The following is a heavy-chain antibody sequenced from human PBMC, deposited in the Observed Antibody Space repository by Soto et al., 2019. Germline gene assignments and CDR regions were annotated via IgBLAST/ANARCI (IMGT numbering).Heavy chain of an antibody. CDR2: ISSSSSYI. CDR1: GFTFSSYS. J-gene: IGHJ6*03. V-gene: IGHV3-21*01. Sequence: GGSLRLSCAASGFTFSSYSMNWVRQAPGKGLEWVSSISSSSSYIYYADSVKGRFTISRDNAKNSLYLQMNSLRAEDTAVYYCARVAYCSSTSCFGYYYYYMDVWGKGTTVTVSS. CDR3: ARVAYCSSTSCFGYYYYYMDV. D-gene: IGHD2-2*01.